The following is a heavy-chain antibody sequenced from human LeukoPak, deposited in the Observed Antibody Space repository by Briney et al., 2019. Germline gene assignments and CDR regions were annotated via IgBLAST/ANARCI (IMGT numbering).Heavy chain of an antibody. V-gene: IGHV3-11*01. CDR1: GFTFSDYY. J-gene: IGHJ2*01. Sequence: PGGSLRLSCAASGFTFSDYYMSWIRQAPGKGLEWVSYISTSGNNIYYPDSVKGRFTISRDNAKNSLYLQMNSLRAEDTAVYYCARVGDHYHWYLDVWGRGTLVTVSS. CDR3: ARVGDHYHWYLDV. CDR2: ISTSGNNI. D-gene: IGHD3-10*01.